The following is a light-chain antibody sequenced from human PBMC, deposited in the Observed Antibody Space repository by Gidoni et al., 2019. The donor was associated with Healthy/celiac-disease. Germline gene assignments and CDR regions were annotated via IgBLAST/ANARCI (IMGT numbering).Light chain of an antibody. Sequence: QSVLTQPPPVSGAPGQRVTISCTGSSSNIGAGYDVHWYQPLPGTAPKLLIYGTSNRPSGVPDRFSGSKSGSSASLAITGLQAEDEADYYCQSYDSSLSAVVFGGGTKLTVL. CDR1: SSNIGAGYD. J-gene: IGLJ2*01. CDR2: GTS. V-gene: IGLV1-40*01. CDR3: QSYDSSLSAVV.